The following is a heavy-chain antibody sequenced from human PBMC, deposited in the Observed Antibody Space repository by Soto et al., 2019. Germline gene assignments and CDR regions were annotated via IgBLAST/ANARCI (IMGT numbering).Heavy chain of an antibody. V-gene: IGHV4-30-4*08. D-gene: IGHD3-3*01. Sequence: SETLSLTCTVSGGSISSHIYYWSWIRQHPGKGLEWIGYIYYSGSTYYNPSLKSRVTISVDTSKNQFSLKLSSVTAADTAVYYCARGLNDPVLRFLEWLSCYFDYWGQGTLVTVSS. CDR3: ARGLNDPVLRFLEWLSCYFDY. CDR2: IYYSGST. CDR1: GGSISSHIYY. J-gene: IGHJ4*02.